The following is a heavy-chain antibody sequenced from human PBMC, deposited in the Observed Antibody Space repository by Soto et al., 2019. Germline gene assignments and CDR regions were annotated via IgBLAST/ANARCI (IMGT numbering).Heavy chain of an antibody. V-gene: IGHV1-18*03. Sequence: ASVKVSCKASGYSFTTYGVSWVRQAPGQGLEWMGWISANNGNTNYAVKFQGRVTMTTETSTNTAYMELRSLTSDDMAMYYCATWATSSSRIEYFQHWGQGTLVTVSS. J-gene: IGHJ1*01. CDR3: ATWATSSSRIEYFQH. CDR2: ISANNGNT. D-gene: IGHD6-6*01. CDR1: GYSFTTYG.